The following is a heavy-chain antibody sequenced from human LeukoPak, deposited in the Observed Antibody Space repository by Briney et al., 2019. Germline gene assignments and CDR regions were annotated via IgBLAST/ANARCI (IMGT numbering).Heavy chain of an antibody. V-gene: IGHV3-30-3*01. J-gene: IGHJ4*02. CDR2: ISYDGSNK. CDR1: GFTFSSYA. Sequence: GGSLRLSCAASGFTFSSYAMHWVRQAPGKGLEWVGVISYDGSNKYYADSVKGRFTISRDNSKNTLYLQMNSLRAEDTAVYYRARDDSSSRSWQTKPTFDYWGQGTLVTVFS. D-gene: IGHD6-13*01. CDR3: ARDDSSSRSWQTKPTFDY.